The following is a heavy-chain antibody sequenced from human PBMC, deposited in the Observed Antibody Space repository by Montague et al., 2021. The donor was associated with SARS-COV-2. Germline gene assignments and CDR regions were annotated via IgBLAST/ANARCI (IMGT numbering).Heavy chain of an antibody. J-gene: IGHJ6*02. CDR3: ATESLGYCSSTSCYGPHYGMDV. CDR2: IYYSGST. CDR1: GGSISSGGYY. D-gene: IGHD2-2*01. Sequence: TLSLTCTASGGSISSGGYYWSWIRQHPGKGLEWIGYIYYSGSTYYNPSLKSRVTISVDTSKNQFSLKLSSVTAADTAVYYCATESLGYCSSTSCYGPHYGMDVWGQGTTVTVSS. V-gene: IGHV4-31*03.